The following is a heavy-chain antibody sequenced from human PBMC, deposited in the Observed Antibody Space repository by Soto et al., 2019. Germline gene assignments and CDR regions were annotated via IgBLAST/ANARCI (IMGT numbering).Heavy chain of an antibody. V-gene: IGHV1-69*13. J-gene: IGHJ6*02. CDR3: ARDKDRQHLGGNYYYILDV. CDR1: GGTFSTSA. Sequence: ASVKVSCKASGGTFSTSAISWVRQAPGQGLEWMGGIMPIFRTPDYAQKFQGRVTITADESTSTAYMELSGLKSDDTAVYYCARDKDRQHLGGNYYYILDVWGQGTTVTVSS. CDR2: IMPIFRTP.